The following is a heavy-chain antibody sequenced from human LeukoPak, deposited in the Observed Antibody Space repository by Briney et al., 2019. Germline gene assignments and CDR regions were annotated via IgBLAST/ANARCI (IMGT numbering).Heavy chain of an antibody. Sequence: KTSETLSLTCTVSGGSIGSTSYYWGWIRQPPGKGLEWIGSIYYSGSTYYNPSLKSRVTISVDTSKNQFSLKLSSVTAADTAVYYCARQAQNTYSSSSYLDYWGQGTLVTVSS. CDR1: GGSIGSTSYY. CDR2: IYYSGST. J-gene: IGHJ4*02. V-gene: IGHV4-39*01. CDR3: ARQAQNTYSSSSYLDY. D-gene: IGHD6-13*01.